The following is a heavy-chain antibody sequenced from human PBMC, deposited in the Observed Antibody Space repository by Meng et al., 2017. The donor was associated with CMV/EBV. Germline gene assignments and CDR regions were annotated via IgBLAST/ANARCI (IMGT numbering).Heavy chain of an antibody. CDR3: AKDPPIAARICYFDY. Sequence: GGSLRLSCAASGFTFSSYATSWVRQAPGKGLEWVSVISGSGGSTYYADSVKGRFTISRDNSKNTLYLQMNSLRAEDTAVYYCAKDPPIAARICYFDYWGQGTLVTVSS. V-gene: IGHV3-23*01. D-gene: IGHD6-6*01. J-gene: IGHJ4*02. CDR1: GFTFSSYA. CDR2: ISGSGGST.